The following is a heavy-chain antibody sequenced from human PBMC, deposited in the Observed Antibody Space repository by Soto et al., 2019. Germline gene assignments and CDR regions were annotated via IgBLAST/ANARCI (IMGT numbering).Heavy chain of an antibody. CDR2: TYYRSTWYS. CDR1: GDSVADNRAV. D-gene: IGHD5-12*01. V-gene: IGHV6-1*01. J-gene: IGHJ4*02. CDR3: ARDEYSGSPPAFDY. Sequence: SQTLSLTCVISGDSVADNRAVWNWIRQSPSRGLEWLGRTYYRSTWYSDYAVSVKGRITINPDISKNQISLQLNSVTPEDTAVYYCARDEYSGSPPAFDYWGQGTLVTVSS.